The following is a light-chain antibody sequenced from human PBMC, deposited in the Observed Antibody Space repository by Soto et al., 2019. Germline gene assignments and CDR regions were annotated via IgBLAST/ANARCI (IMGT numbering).Light chain of an antibody. CDR3: QQYGSSPWT. J-gene: IGKJ1*01. CDR1: QSVTSSY. Sequence: EIALTQSPGTLSLSPGERATLSCRASQSVTSSYLAWYQQKPGQAPRLLIYGASSRATGIPDRFSGSGSGTDFTLTISRLEPEDFVVYYCQQYGSSPWTFGQGTKVEIK. CDR2: GAS. V-gene: IGKV3-20*01.